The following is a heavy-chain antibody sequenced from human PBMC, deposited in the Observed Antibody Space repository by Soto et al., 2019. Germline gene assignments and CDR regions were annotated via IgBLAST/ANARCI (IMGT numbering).Heavy chain of an antibody. J-gene: IGHJ4*02. CDR2: ISYDGSNK. CDR3: AKDRRYCSGGSCHPTAFDY. D-gene: IGHD2-15*01. Sequence: GGSLRLSCAASGFTFSSYGMHWVRQAPGKGLEWVAVISYDGSNKYYADSVKGRFTISRDNSKNTLYLQMNSLRAEDTAVYYCAKDRRYCSGGSCHPTAFDYWGQGTLVTVSS. V-gene: IGHV3-30*18. CDR1: GFTFSSYG.